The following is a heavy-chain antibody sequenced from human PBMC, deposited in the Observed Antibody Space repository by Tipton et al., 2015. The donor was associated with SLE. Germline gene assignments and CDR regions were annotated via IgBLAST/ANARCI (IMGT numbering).Heavy chain of an antibody. J-gene: IGHJ4*02. CDR2: IYYSGST. D-gene: IGHD3-22*01. Sequence: TLSLTCTVSGGSISSYYWSWIRQPPGKGLEWIGYIYYSGSTNYNPSLKSRVTISVDTSKNQFSLKLSPVTAADTAVYYCARLDYYDSRGNYFDYWGQGTLVTVSS. V-gene: IGHV4-59*01. CDR3: ARLDYYDSRGNYFDY. CDR1: GGSISSYY.